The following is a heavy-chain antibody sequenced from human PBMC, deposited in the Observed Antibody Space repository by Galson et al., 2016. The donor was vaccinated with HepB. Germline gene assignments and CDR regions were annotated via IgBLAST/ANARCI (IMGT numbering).Heavy chain of an antibody. CDR3: LSGFTSGI. Sequence: SLRLSCAASGFTFTDYWMVWVRRAPGKGLEYVANVNRDGSGTHYMDSAKGRFTISRDNARNSVGLQINSLRPEDTGLYYCLSGFTSGIWGQGTMVTVSS. CDR2: VNRDGSGT. V-gene: IGHV3-7*01. J-gene: IGHJ3*02. D-gene: IGHD1-26*01. CDR1: GFTFTDYW.